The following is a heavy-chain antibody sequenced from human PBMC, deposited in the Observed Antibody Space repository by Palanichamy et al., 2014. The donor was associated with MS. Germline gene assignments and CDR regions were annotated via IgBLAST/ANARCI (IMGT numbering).Heavy chain of an antibody. CDR3: ARGPDKSPSRATVTVPRYFDL. V-gene: IGHV4-34*01. CDR2: INHSGRA. D-gene: IGHD4-17*01. CDR1: GGSLSGFY. Sequence: QVQLQQWGAGLLRPSETLSLTCAVDGGSLSGFYWGWIRQSPGKGLEWIAEINHSGRANYNPTLKSQFTVSADTSRRQFSLRLTSVTAADTGVYYCARGPDKSPSRATVTVPRYFDLWGRGALVTVSS. J-gene: IGHJ2*01.